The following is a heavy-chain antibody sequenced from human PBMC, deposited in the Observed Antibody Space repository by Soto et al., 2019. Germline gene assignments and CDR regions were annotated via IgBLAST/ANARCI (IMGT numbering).Heavy chain of an antibody. J-gene: IGHJ5*02. CDR3: AKDRGYYGSGTNNWFDP. CDR1: GFTFSSYA. Sequence: GGSLRLSCAASGFTFSSYAMSWVRQAPGKGLEWVSAISGSAGSTYYADSVKGRFTISRDNSKNTLYLQMNSLRAEDTAVYYCAKDRGYYGSGTNNWFDPWGQGTLVTVSS. D-gene: IGHD3-10*01. V-gene: IGHV3-23*01. CDR2: ISGSAGST.